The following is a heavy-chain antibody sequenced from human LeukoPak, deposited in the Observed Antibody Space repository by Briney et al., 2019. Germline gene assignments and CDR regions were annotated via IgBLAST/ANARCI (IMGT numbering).Heavy chain of an antibody. Sequence: ASVKVSCKASGYTFTGYYMHWVRQAPGQGLEWMGWINTNTGNPTYAQGFTGRFVFSLDTSVSTAYLQISSLKAEDTAVYYCAREIYYDSSGPYWGYYFDYWGQGTLVTVSS. CDR1: GYTFTGYY. J-gene: IGHJ4*02. CDR3: AREIYYDSSGPYWGYYFDY. V-gene: IGHV7-4-1*02. D-gene: IGHD3-22*01. CDR2: INTNTGNP.